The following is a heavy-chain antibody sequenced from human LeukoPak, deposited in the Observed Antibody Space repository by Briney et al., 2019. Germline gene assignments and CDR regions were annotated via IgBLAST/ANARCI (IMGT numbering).Heavy chain of an antibody. CDR3: ARSLLDIVVVPAAAYNWFDP. Sequence: GESLKISCKGSGYSFTSYWIGWVRQMPGKGLEWMGIIYPGDSDTRYSPSFQGQVTISADKSISTAYLQWSSLKASDTAKYYCARSLLDIVVVPAAAYNWFDPWGQGTLVTVSS. V-gene: IGHV5-51*01. CDR1: GYSFTSYW. CDR2: IYPGDSDT. D-gene: IGHD2-2*03. J-gene: IGHJ5*02.